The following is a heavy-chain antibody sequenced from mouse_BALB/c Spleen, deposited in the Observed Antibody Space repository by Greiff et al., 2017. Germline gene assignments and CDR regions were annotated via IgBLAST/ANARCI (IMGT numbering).Heavy chain of an antibody. Sequence: EVKVEESGGGLVQPGGSLKLSCAASGFTFSSYTMSWVRQTPEKRLEWVAYISNGGGSTYYPDTVKGRFTISRDNAKNTLYLQMSSLKSEDTAMYYCARQDDYDGFAYWGQGTLVTVSA. CDR2: ISNGGGST. J-gene: IGHJ3*01. CDR1: GFTFSSYT. D-gene: IGHD2-4*01. V-gene: IGHV5-12-2*01. CDR3: ARQDDYDGFAY.